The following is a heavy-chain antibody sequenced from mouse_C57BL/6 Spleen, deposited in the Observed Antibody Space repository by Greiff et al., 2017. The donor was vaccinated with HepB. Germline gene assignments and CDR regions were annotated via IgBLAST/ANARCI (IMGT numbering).Heavy chain of an antibody. CDR2: IYPRSVNT. CDR3: AGPSGYYAMDY. Sequence: VQLQESGAELARPGASVKLSCKASGYTFTSYGISWVKQRTGQGLEWIGEIYPRSVNTYYNEKFKGKATLTADKSSSTAYMELRSLTSAVSAVYFCAGPSGYYAMDYWGQGTSVTVSS. J-gene: IGHJ4*01. CDR1: GYTFTSYG. V-gene: IGHV1-81*01.